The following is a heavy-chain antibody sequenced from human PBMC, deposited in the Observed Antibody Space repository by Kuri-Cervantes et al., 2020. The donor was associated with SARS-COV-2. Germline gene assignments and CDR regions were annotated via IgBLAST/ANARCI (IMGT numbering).Heavy chain of an antibody. V-gene: IGHV1-3*04. D-gene: IGHD2-21*01. CDR2: VKTNSGNT. CDR1: GYTFTSYA. CDR3: YCAPKEGFDS. J-gene: IGHJ4*02. Sequence: ASVKVSCKASGYTFTSYAMHWVRQAPGQRLEWMGMVKTNSGNTLYAQIFQGRVTMTRDTSTTTAYMELSSLTSEDTAIYYCYCAPKEGFDSWGQGTLVTVSS.